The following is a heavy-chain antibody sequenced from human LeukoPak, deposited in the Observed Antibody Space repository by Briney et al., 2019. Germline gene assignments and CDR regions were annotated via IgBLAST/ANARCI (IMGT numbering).Heavy chain of an antibody. CDR2: ISGNGGSI. Sequence: EGSLRLSCAASGFTFSSYAMSWVRQAPGKGLEWVSLISGNGGSIVYADSVRGRFTISRDNSKNTFYLQMNSLRAEDTAVYYCARGDGGKSAFDYWGQGNLVTFSS. J-gene: IGHJ4*02. D-gene: IGHD4-23*01. V-gene: IGHV3-23*01. CDR1: GFTFSSYA. CDR3: ARGDGGKSAFDY.